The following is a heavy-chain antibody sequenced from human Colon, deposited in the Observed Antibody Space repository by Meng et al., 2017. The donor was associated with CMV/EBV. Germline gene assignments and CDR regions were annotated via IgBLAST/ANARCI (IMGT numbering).Heavy chain of an antibody. CDR1: GFTFSSYA. CDR3: AKTRYCSSTSCYGGSSGTPYLFDY. J-gene: IGHJ4*02. V-gene: IGHV3-23*03. Sequence: GGSLRLSCAASGFTFSSYAMSWVRQAPGKGLEWVSVIYRGGSSTYYADSVKGRFTISRDNSKNTLYLQMNSLRAEDTAVYYCAKTRYCSSTSCYGGSSGTPYLFDYWGQGTLVTVSS. CDR2: IYRGGSST. D-gene: IGHD2-2*01.